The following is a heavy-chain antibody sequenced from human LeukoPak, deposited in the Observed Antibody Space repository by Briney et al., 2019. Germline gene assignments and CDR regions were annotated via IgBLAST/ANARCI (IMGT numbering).Heavy chain of an antibody. CDR3: ARESTYYYGSGTDY. CDR1: GGTFSSYA. D-gene: IGHD3-10*01. J-gene: IGHJ4*02. V-gene: IGHV1-69*05. CDR2: IIPIFGTA. Sequence: SVKVSCKASGGTFSSYAISWVRQAPGQGLEWMGRIIPIFGTANYAQKFQGRVTITTDESTSTAYMELSSLRSDDTAVYYCARESTYYYGSGTDYWGQGTLVTVSS.